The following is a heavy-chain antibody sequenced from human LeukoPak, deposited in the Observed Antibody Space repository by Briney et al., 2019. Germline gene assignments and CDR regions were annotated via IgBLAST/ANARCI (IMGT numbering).Heavy chain of an antibody. CDR1: RFSFSNFV. J-gene: IGHJ4*02. D-gene: IGHD6-19*01. Sequence: PGGPLRLSCAASRFSFSNFVMHWVRQAPGKGLEWVAVVSSDGTNKYYADSVKGRFTISRDNSKNTLYIEMDSLRPEDTAVYYCARDRPGISVAGAFDYWGQGTLVTVSS. CDR2: VSSDGTNK. CDR3: ARDRPGISVAGAFDY. V-gene: IGHV3-30*04.